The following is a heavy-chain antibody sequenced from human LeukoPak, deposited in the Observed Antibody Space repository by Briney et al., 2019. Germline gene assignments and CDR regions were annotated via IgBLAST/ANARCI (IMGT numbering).Heavy chain of an antibody. Sequence: GGSLRLSCAASGFTFSSYSMSWVRQAPGKGLEWVSAISGSGGSTYYADSVKGRFTISRDNSKNTLYLQMNSLRAEDTAVYYCAKIPVRAVVPAAIGDYWGQGTLVTVSS. V-gene: IGHV3-23*01. CDR1: GFTFSSYS. J-gene: IGHJ4*02. CDR3: AKIPVRAVVPAAIGDY. CDR2: ISGSGGST. D-gene: IGHD2-2*01.